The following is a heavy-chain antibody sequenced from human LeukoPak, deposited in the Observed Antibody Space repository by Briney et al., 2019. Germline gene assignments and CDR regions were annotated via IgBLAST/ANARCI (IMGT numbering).Heavy chain of an antibody. V-gene: IGHV1-69*13. CDR2: IIPIFGTA. CDR1: GGTFSSYA. Sequence: GASVKASCKASGGTFSSYAISWVRKAPGQGLEWMGGIIPIFGTANYAQKFQGRVTITADESTSTAYMELSSLRSEDTAVYYCARDTGARRDGYNYFDYWGQGTLVTVSS. J-gene: IGHJ4*02. D-gene: IGHD5-24*01. CDR3: ARDTGARRDGYNYFDY.